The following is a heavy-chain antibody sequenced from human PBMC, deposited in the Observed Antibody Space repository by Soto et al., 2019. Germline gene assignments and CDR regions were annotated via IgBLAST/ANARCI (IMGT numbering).Heavy chain of an antibody. CDR1: GFTVSSNY. CDR2: IYSGGST. D-gene: IGHD6-13*01. Sequence: EVQLVETGGGLIQPGGSLRLSCAASGFTVSSNYMSWVRQAPGKGPEWVSVIYSGGSTYYADSVKGRFTISRDNSKNTLYLQMNSLRAEDTAVYYCAREIRNSSSWYDYYYYGMDVWGQGTTVTVSS. CDR3: AREIRNSSSWYDYYYYGMDV. J-gene: IGHJ6*02. V-gene: IGHV3-53*02.